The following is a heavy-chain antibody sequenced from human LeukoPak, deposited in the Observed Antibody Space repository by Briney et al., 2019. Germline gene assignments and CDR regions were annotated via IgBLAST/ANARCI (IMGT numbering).Heavy chain of an antibody. CDR2: INHSGST. V-gene: IGHV4-34*01. CDR1: GGSFSGYY. CDR3: ARGRGSGCDY. Sequence: PSETLSLTCAVYGGSFSGYYWSWIRQPPGKGLEWIGEINHSGSTNYNPPLKSRVTISVDTSKNQFSLKLSSVTAADTAVYYCARGRGSGCDYWGQGTLVTVSS. J-gene: IGHJ4*02. D-gene: IGHD6-19*01.